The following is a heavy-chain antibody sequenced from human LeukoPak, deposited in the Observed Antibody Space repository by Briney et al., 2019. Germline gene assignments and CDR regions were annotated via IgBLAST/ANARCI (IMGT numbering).Heavy chain of an antibody. CDR3: AREVGSGWNYFDL. CDR1: GFSFSSFN. CDR2: ISSRQNDI. J-gene: IGHJ4*02. V-gene: IGHV3-21*01. D-gene: IGHD6-19*01. Sequence: GGSLRLSCAASGFSFSSFNMNWVRQTPGKGLEWISSISSRQNDIQYADSLEGRFTVSRDNAKNSLYLQMNSLRAEDTAVYFCAREVGSGWNYFDLWGQGTLVTVSS.